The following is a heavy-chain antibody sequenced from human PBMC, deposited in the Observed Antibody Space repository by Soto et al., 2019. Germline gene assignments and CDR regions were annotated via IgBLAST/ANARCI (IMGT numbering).Heavy chain of an antibody. CDR3: ARDRTPRGMDV. CDR1: GFTFSSCA. V-gene: IGHV3-23*01. J-gene: IGHJ6*02. Sequence: GGSLRLSCAASGFTFSSCAMGWVRQAPGKGLEWVSDIIDSGGSTYYADSVKGRFTISRDHSKNTLYLQMNSLRAEDTAVYYWARDRTPRGMDVGGQGPTVTVSS. CDR2: IIDSGGST.